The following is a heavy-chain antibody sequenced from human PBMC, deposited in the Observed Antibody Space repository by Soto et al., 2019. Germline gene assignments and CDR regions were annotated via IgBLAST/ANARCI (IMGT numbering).Heavy chain of an antibody. CDR3: ARGNYGDPYYFDY. CDR2: MYYSGSP. Sequence: QVQLQESGPGLVKPSQTLSLTCAVSGGSLNSGGYYWSWIRQRPGKGLEWIGYMYYSGSPYYNPSLRSRLTMSVDTSKNHFSLKRSSVTAADTAVYYCARGNYGDPYYFDYWGQGILVTVSS. V-gene: IGHV4-31*11. CDR1: GGSLNSGGYY. J-gene: IGHJ4*02. D-gene: IGHD4-17*01.